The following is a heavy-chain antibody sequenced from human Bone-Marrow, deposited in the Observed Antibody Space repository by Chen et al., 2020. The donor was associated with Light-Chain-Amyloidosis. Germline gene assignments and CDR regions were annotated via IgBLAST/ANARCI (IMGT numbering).Heavy chain of an antibody. D-gene: IGHD2-8*01. V-gene: IGHV3-21*01. CDR2: ISSSSSYI. CDR1: GFTFSSYS. J-gene: IGHJ4*02. Sequence: EVQLVESGGGLVKPGGSLRLSCAASGFTFSSYSMNWVRQAPGKGLEWVSSISSSSSYIYYADSVKGRFTISRDNAKNSLYLQMNSLRAEDTAVYYCARDQWGVSYYFDYWGQGTLVTVSS. CDR3: ARDQWGVSYYFDY.